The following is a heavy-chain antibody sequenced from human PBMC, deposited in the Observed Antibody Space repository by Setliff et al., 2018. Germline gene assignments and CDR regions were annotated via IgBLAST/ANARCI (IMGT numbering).Heavy chain of an antibody. J-gene: IGHJ4*02. Sequence: SETLSLTCDVYGGSSSGYYWTWIRQPPGKGLEWIGEINHSGSSNYNPSLKSRVTISVDTSKNQFSLNLSSVTAADAAVYYCARGPRYSGSYYVNYWGQGTLVTSPQ. CDR3: ARGPRYSGSYYVNY. V-gene: IGHV4-34*01. D-gene: IGHD1-26*01. CDR2: INHSGSS. CDR1: GGSSSGYY.